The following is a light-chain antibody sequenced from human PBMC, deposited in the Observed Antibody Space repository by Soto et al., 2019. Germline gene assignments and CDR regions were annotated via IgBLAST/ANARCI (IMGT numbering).Light chain of an antibody. CDR3: GTWDSSLSAGV. Sequence: QSVLTQPPSVSAAPGQTVTISCSGSSSNIGNNYVSCYQQLPGTDPKLLIYENNKQPSGIPDRFSGSKSGTSATLRITGRQTGDEADYYCGTWDSSLSAGVFGGGTKLTVL. J-gene: IGLJ2*01. CDR2: ENN. CDR1: SSNIGNNY. V-gene: IGLV1-51*02.